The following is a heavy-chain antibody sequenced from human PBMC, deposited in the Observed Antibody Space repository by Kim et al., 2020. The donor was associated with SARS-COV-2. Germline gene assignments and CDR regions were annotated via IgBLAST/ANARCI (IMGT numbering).Heavy chain of an antibody. CDR3: ARVIGSSSSKYSSSAYYYGMDV. V-gene: IGHV1-69*13. J-gene: IGHJ6*02. CDR2: IIPIFGTA. Sequence: SVKVSCKASGGTFSSYAISWVRQAPGQGLEWMGGIIPIFGTANYAQKFQGRVTITADESTSTAYMELSSLRSEDTAVYYCARVIGSSSSKYSSSAYYYGMDVWGQGTTVTVSS. CDR1: GGTFSSYA. D-gene: IGHD6-6*01.